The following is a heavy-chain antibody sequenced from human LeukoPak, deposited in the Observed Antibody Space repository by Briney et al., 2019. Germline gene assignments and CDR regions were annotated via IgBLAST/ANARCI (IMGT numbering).Heavy chain of an antibody. CDR3: TMQPPLAGTIDS. CDR1: GFTFNTYA. D-gene: IGHD6-19*01. J-gene: IGHJ4*02. CDR2: IDYGGGDT. V-gene: IGHV3-23*01. Sequence: PGGSLRLSCAASGFTFNTYAMNWVRQTPGKGLEWVSSIDYGGGDTYYADSVKGRFTISRDNSKSTLYLEMNNLRAEDTALYYCTMQPPLAGTIDSWGQGTLVTVSS.